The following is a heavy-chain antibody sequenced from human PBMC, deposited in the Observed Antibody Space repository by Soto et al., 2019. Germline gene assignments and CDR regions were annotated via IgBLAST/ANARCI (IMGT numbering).Heavy chain of an antibody. Sequence: PGGSLRLSCAASGFTFSSYAMSWVRQAPGKGLEWVSAISGSGGSTYYADSVKGRFTIPRDNSKNTLYLQMNSLRAEDTAVYYCAKDHLLRPYPSIFDYWGQGTLVTVSS. V-gene: IGHV3-23*01. CDR2: ISGSGGST. D-gene: IGHD2-15*01. J-gene: IGHJ4*02. CDR3: AKDHLLRPYPSIFDY. CDR1: GFTFSSYA.